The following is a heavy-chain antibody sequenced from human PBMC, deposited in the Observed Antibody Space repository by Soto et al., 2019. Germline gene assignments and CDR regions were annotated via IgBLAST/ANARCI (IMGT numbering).Heavy chain of an antibody. CDR1: GYSFMKYG. J-gene: IGHJ4*02. V-gene: IGHV1-18*01. CDR2: ISPYSGYT. D-gene: IGHD2-2*01. Sequence: ASVKVSCKGFGYSFMKYGTNWVRQAPGQGLEWVGWISPYSGYTHSAQKFHGRLTLTTDTTASTAYMELRILRSADTALYYCAREASVLIPAAQPSRFDSWGQGTLVTVSS. CDR3: AREASVLIPAAQPSRFDS.